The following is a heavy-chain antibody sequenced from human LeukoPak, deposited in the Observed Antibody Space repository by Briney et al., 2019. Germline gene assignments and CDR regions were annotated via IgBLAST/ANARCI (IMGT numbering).Heavy chain of an antibody. J-gene: IGHJ4*02. CDR3: ARSIETLTYSSSWYFPVDY. CDR1: GYTFTSYH. CDR2: MNPNSGNT. D-gene: IGHD6-13*01. Sequence: ASVKVSCKASGYTFTSYHINWVRQATGQGLEWMGWMNPNSGNTGYAQKFQGRVTMTRNTSISTAYMELSSLRSEDTAVYYCARSIETLTYSSSWYFPVDYWGQGTLVTVSS. V-gene: IGHV1-8*01.